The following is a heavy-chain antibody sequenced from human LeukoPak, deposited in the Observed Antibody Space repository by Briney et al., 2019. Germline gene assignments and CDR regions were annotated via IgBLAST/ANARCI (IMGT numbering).Heavy chain of an antibody. D-gene: IGHD6-19*01. CDR2: INPSVGST. V-gene: IGHV1-46*01. CDR3: ARVGAVPFDY. J-gene: IGHJ4*02. CDR1: GYTFTSYY. Sequence: GASVKVSCKASGYTFTSYYIHWVRQAPGQGLEWMGIINPSVGSTSYPQKFQGRLTMTRETSTSTVYMELSSLRSEDTAVYYCARVGAVPFDYWGQGTLVTVSS.